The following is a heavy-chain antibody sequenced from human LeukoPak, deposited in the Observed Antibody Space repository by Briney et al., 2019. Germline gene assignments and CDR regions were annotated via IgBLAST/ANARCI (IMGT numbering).Heavy chain of an antibody. Sequence: PGGSLRLSCAASGFTFGNSAMNWVRQAPGEGLEWVSGISASGETYYAESVKGRFTISRDNSRNTLYVQMDNLRAVDTAIYYCVKDKSRYPVYYFDYWGQGTLVTVSS. V-gene: IGHV3-23*01. J-gene: IGHJ4*02. CDR1: GFTFGNSA. CDR3: VKDKSRYPVYYFDY. CDR2: ISASGET. D-gene: IGHD3-9*01.